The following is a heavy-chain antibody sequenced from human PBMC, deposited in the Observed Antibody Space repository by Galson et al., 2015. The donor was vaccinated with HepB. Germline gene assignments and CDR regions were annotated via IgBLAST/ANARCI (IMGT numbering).Heavy chain of an antibody. CDR1: GFTFSNYW. CDR3: ARDGLNGLADCSSTSCYTGPLGY. Sequence: SLRLSCAASGFTFSNYWMSWVRQAPGKGLEWVANIKQDGSEKYFVDSVKGRFTISRDNAKNSLYLQMNSLRAEDTAVYYCARDGLNGLADCSSTSCYTGPLGYWGQGTLVTVSS. CDR2: IKQDGSEK. D-gene: IGHD2-2*02. V-gene: IGHV3-7*01. J-gene: IGHJ4*02.